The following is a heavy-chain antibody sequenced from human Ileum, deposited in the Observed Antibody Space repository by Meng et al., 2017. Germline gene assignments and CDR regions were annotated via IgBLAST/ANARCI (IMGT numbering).Heavy chain of an antibody. Sequence: GPSPHGGAALVVPSETLLLPCAVYGGSFSGYYWSWIRQPPGKGLEWIGEINHSGSTNYNPSLKSRVTISVDTSKNQFSLKLSSVTAADTAVYYCARGGGRYGPDFDYWGQGTLVTVSS. CDR2: INHSGST. CDR3: ARGGGRYGPDFDY. V-gene: IGHV4-34*01. CDR1: GGSFSGYY. J-gene: IGHJ4*02. D-gene: IGHD3-16*01.